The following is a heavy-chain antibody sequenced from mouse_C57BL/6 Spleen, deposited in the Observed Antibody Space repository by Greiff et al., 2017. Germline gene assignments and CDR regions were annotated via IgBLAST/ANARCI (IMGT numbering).Heavy chain of an antibody. J-gene: IGHJ3*01. V-gene: IGHV2-6*01. CDR2: IWGVGST. Sequence: QVQLQQSGPGLVAPSQSLSITCTVSGFSLTSSGVDWVRQSPGKGLEWLGVIWGVGSTNYNSALKSRLSISKDNSKSQVFLKMNSRQTDDTAMYYCASIGNYDAYWGKGTRVTVSA. D-gene: IGHD2-1*01. CDR1: GFSLTSSG. CDR3: ASIGNYDAY.